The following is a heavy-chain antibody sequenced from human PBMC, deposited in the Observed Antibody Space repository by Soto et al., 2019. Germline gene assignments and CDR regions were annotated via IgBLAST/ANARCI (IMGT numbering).Heavy chain of an antibody. D-gene: IGHD3-22*01. CDR2: ISYDGGNK. CDR1: GFTVSNTY. J-gene: IGHJ4*02. V-gene: IGHV3-30*18. CDR3: AKDPHYHDGSDIYQKYFDH. Sequence: GGSLRLSCAASGFTVSNTYMTWVRQAPGKGLEWMAYISYDGGNKYYADSVKGRFTISRDISKNTLYLQMNSLRPEDTAVYYCAKDPHYHDGSDIYQKYFDHWGQGALVTVSS.